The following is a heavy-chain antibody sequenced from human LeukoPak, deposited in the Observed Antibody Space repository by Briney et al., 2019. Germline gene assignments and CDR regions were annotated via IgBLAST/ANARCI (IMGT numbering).Heavy chain of an antibody. CDR2: IYYSGST. CDR3: ARHMGRVAGSGIDY. CDR1: GGSMSGYF. V-gene: IGHV4-59*08. Sequence: SETLSLTCTVSGGSMSGYFWSWIRQPPGKGLEWIGYIYYSGSTNYNPSLKSRVTISVDTSKNQFSLKLSSVTAADTAVYYCARHMGRVAGSGIDYWGQGTLVTVSS. J-gene: IGHJ4*02. D-gene: IGHD6-19*01.